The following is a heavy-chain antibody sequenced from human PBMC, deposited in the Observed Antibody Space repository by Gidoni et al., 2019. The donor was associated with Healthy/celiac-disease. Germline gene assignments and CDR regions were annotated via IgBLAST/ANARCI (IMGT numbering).Heavy chain of an antibody. CDR2: ISSSSSYI. CDR1: GFTFSSYS. Sequence: EVQLVESGGGLVKPGGSLRLSCAASGFTFSSYSMNWVRQAPGKGLEWVSSISSSSSYIYYADSVKGRFTISRGNAKNSLYLQMNSLRAEDTAVYYCARDVHHSSSTDAFDIWGQGTMVTASS. CDR3: ARDVHHSSSTDAFDI. V-gene: IGHV3-21*01. J-gene: IGHJ3*02. D-gene: IGHD6-6*01.